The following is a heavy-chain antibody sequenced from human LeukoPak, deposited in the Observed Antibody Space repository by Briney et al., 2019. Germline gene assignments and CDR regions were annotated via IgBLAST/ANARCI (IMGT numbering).Heavy chain of an antibody. D-gene: IGHD6-19*01. J-gene: IGHJ1*01. V-gene: IGHV3-23*01. CDR2: ISGSSGST. CDR1: GFTFSSYA. CDR3: ATQTYSSGWYKNFQH. Sequence: PGGSLRLSCAASGFTFSSYAMSWVRQAPGKGLEWVSTISGSSGSTYYADSVKGRFTISRDNSKNTLYLQMNSLRAEDTAVYHCATQTYSSGWYKNFQHWGQGTLVTVSS.